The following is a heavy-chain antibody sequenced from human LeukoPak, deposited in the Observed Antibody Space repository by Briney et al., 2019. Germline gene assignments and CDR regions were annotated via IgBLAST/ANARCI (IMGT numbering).Heavy chain of an antibody. CDR1: GGSISSYY. D-gene: IGHD4-17*01. CDR2: IYYSGST. J-gene: IGHJ3*02. CDR3: AREEYGADGAFDI. V-gene: IGHV4-59*01. Sequence: SETLSLTCTVSGGSISSYYWSWIRQPPGKGLEWIGYIYYSGSTNYNPSLKSRVTISVDTSKNQFSLKLSSVTAADTAVYYCAREEYGADGAFDIWGQGTMVIVSS.